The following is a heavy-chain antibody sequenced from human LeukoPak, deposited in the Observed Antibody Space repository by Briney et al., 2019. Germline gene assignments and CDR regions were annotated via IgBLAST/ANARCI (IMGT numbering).Heavy chain of an antibody. V-gene: IGHV1-69*05. CDR1: GDTLSNYD. CDR2: IIPTFGTT. D-gene: IGHD1-14*01. Sequence: SVKVSCKASGDTLSNYDIFWVRQAPGQGLEWMGGIIPTFGTTDYAQRFQGRVTITTDESTSTSYMELSSLRSEDTAVYYCARAELRDALDIWGQGTMVTVSS. CDR3: ARAELRDALDI. J-gene: IGHJ3*02.